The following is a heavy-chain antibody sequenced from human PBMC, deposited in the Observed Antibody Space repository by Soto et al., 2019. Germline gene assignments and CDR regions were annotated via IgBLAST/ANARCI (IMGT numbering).Heavy chain of an antibody. CDR2: ISYDGSNK. CDR1: GFTFRSYG. J-gene: IGHJ3*02. D-gene: IGHD3-22*01. CDR3: AKDRYDSSGYPDAFDI. Sequence: QVQLVESGGGVVQPGRSLRLSCAASGFTFRSYGMHWVRQAPGKGLEWVAVISYDGSNKYYADSVKGRFTISRDNSKNTLYLRMNSLRAEDTAVYYCAKDRYDSSGYPDAFDIWGQGTMVTVSS. V-gene: IGHV3-30*18.